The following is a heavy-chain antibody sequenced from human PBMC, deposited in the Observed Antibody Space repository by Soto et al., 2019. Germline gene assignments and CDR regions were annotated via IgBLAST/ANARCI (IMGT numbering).Heavy chain of an antibody. CDR1: GFTFSSYA. D-gene: IGHD3-22*01. CDR3: AKVFYYYDSSGYYYFDY. CDR2: ISGSGSTI. J-gene: IGHJ4*02. V-gene: IGHV3-23*01. Sequence: SLRLSCASSGFTFSSYAVSWVRRAPGKGPEWISSISGSGSTIYYADSVKGRFTISRDNSKNTLYLQMSSLRAEDTVVYYCAKVFYYYDSSGYYYFDYWGQGTLVTVSS.